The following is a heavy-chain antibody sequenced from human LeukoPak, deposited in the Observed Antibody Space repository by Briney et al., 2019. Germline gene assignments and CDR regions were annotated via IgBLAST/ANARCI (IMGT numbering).Heavy chain of an antibody. CDR2: ISKDGSDK. CDR3: ARDHWWNYDY. J-gene: IGHJ4*02. V-gene: IGHV3-30-3*01. D-gene: IGHD1-7*01. CDR1: GFTFSDYA. Sequence: GRSLRLSCAASGFTFSDYAMHWVRQAPGKGLEWVAVISKDGSDKYYPGSVRGRFTISRDNSKNTIYLQMDSLRAEDTAIYYCARDHWWNYDYWGQGTLVTVSS.